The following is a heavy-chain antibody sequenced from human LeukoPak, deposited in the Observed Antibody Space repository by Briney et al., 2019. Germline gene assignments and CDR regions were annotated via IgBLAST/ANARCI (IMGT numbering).Heavy chain of an antibody. V-gene: IGHV1-18*01. D-gene: IGHD5-12*01. CDR1: GYTFTSYG. CDR3: AREISRYSGYDSGLDY. Sequence: GASVKVSCKASGYTFTSYGISWVRQAPGQGLEWMGWISAYNGNTNYAQKLQGRVTMTTDTSTSTAYMELRSLRSDDTAVYYCAREISRYSGYDSGLDYWGQGTLVTVSS. CDR2: ISAYNGNT. J-gene: IGHJ4*02.